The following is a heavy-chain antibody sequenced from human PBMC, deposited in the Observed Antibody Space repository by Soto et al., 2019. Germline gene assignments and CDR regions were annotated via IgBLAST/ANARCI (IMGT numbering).Heavy chain of an antibody. CDR1: GGSISSYY. V-gene: IGHV4-59*08. D-gene: IGHD6-19*01. CDR2: IYYSGST. Sequence: SETLSLTCTVSGGSISSYYWSWIRQPPGKGLEWIGYIYYSGSTNYNPSLKSRVTISVDTSKNQFSLKLSSVTAADTAVYYCARHSSYSSGSDFDYWGQGTLVTVSS. CDR3: ARHSSYSSGSDFDY. J-gene: IGHJ4*02.